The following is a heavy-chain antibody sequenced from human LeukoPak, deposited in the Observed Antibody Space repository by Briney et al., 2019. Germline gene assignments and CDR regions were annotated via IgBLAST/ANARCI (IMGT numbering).Heavy chain of an antibody. D-gene: IGHD6-13*01. CDR1: GFTFSSYA. V-gene: IGHV3-30*04. CDR3: ARDLHSSSSSY. CDR2: ISYDGSNK. J-gene: IGHJ4*02. Sequence: GGSLRLSCAASGFTFSSYAMHWVRQAPGKGLEWVAVISYDGSNKYYADSVKGRFTISRDNSKNTLYLQMSSLRAEDTAVYYCARDLHSSSSSYWGQGTLVTVSS.